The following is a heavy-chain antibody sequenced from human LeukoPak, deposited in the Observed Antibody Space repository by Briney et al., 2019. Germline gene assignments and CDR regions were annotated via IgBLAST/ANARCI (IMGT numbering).Heavy chain of an antibody. J-gene: IGHJ4*02. CDR1: GFTFSYYA. D-gene: IGHD3-10*01. CDR3: LKRRHNYGSSLDH. V-gene: IGHV3-23*01. CDR2: VRDTGTNT. Sequence: GGSLRLTCAASGFTFSYYAMSWVRQAPGKGLEWVSTVRDTGTNTDYSDSVKGRFTISRDNSKSTLYLQLNSLTAEDTAMYYCLKRRHNYGSSLDHAGQGSMVTVSS.